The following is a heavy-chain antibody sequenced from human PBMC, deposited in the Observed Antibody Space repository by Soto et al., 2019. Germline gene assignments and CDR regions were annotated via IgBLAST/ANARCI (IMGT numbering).Heavy chain of an antibody. D-gene: IGHD2-8*01. V-gene: IGHV3-23*01. J-gene: IGHJ4*02. CDR1: GFAFSEYA. Sequence: EVQLLESGGGLVQPGGSLRLSCAASGFAFSEYAMNWVRQAPGKGLEWVSVISGTGRSTYYADSVKGRFTISRDNSKNTVYLHMNSLRAEDTAVYYCVKDGLVYVIPADFDYWGQGTLVTVSS. CDR2: ISGTGRST. CDR3: VKDGLVYVIPADFDY.